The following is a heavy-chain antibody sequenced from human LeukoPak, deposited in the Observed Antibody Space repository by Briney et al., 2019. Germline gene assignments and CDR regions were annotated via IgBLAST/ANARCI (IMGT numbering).Heavy chain of an antibody. CDR3: ARALSPTYYYDSSGYSP. V-gene: IGHV4-39*01. CDR1: GGSISSSSYF. J-gene: IGHJ5*02. Sequence: KPSETLSLTCTVSGGSISSSSYFWGWIRQPPGKGLEWIGSIYSSGSTYYNPSLKSRVTISVDASKNQFSLKLSSVTAADTAVYYCARALSPTYYYDSSGYSPWGQGTLVTVSS. CDR2: IYSSGST. D-gene: IGHD3-22*01.